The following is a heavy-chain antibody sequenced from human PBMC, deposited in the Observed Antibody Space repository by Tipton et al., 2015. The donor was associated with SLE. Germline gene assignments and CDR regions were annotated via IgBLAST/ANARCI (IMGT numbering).Heavy chain of an antibody. CDR2: IYYSGST. J-gene: IGHJ2*01. CDR3: ARPPKTGYNVDL. Sequence: TLSLTCTVSGGSISSSSYYWGWIRQPPGKGLEWIGSIYYSGSTYYNPSLKSRVTISVATSKNQFSLKLSSVTAADTAVYYCARPPKTGYNVDLWGRGTLVTVSS. V-gene: IGHV4-39*01. D-gene: IGHD1-14*01. CDR1: GGSISSSSYY.